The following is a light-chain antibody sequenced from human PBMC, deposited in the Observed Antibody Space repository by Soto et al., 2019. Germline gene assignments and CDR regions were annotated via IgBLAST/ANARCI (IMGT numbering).Light chain of an antibody. CDR1: QSVSSSY. Sequence: DMVLTRCSGTLSLSLGESATLCWRASQSVSSSYLAWYQQKPGQAPRLLIYDASSRATGIPDRFSGRGSGTDFTLTISRLEPEDFAVYYCQQRSNWPLTFGGGTKVDIK. V-gene: IGKV3D-20*02. CDR2: DAS. J-gene: IGKJ4*01. CDR3: QQRSNWPLT.